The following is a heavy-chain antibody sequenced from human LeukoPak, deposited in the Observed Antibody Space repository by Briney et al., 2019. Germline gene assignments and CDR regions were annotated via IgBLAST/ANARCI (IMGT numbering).Heavy chain of an antibody. CDR1: GFTVSSNY. Sequence: GGSLRLSCAVSGFTVSSNYMSWVRQAPGKGLEWVSVLYNGGYTYYPDSVKGRFTISRDNSKNTLYLQMNSLRAEDTAVYYCATAQPYDYWSGYVIDYWGQGTLVTVSS. V-gene: IGHV3-66*01. D-gene: IGHD3-3*01. J-gene: IGHJ4*02. CDR2: LYNGGYT. CDR3: ATAQPYDYWSGYVIDY.